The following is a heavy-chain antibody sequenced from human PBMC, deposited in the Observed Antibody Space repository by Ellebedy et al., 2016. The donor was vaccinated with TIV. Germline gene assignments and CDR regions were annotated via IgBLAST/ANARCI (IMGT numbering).Heavy chain of an antibody. CDR3: TKDLESSIWNGGIDP. V-gene: IGHV3-48*01. CDR2: ISSSSSTI. Sequence: GGSLRLSCAASGFTFSSYSMNWVRQAPGKGLEWVSYISSSSSTIYYADSVKGRFTISRDNAKNSLYLQMNSLRVEDTALYFCTKDLESSIWNGGIDPWGQGALVTVSS. CDR1: GFTFSSYS. J-gene: IGHJ5*02. D-gene: IGHD6-13*01.